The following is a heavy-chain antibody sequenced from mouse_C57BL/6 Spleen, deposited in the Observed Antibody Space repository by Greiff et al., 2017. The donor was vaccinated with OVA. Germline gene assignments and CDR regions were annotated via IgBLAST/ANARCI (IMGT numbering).Heavy chain of an antibody. J-gene: IGHJ4*01. D-gene: IGHD2-4*01. V-gene: IGHV1-4*01. CDR2: INPSSGYT. CDR3: ARNYDYAYAMDY. CDR1: GYTFTSYT. Sequence: VQLQQSGAELARPGASVKMSCKASGYTFTSYTMHWVKQRPGQGLEWIGYINPSSGYTKYNQKFKDKATLTADKSSSTAYMQLSSLTSEDSAVYYCARNYDYAYAMDYWGQGTSVTVSS.